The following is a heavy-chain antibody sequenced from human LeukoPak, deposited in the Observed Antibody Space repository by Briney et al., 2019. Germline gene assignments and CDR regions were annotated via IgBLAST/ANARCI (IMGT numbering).Heavy chain of an antibody. Sequence: SVKVSCKASGGTFSSYAISWVRQAPGQGREWMGGIIPIFGTANYAQKFQGRVTITTDESTSTAYMELSSLRSEDTAVYYCARDLSYYDSSENWFDPWGQGTLSPSPQ. J-gene: IGHJ5*02. D-gene: IGHD3-22*01. V-gene: IGHV1-69*05. CDR3: ARDLSYYDSSENWFDP. CDR2: IIPIFGTA. CDR1: GGTFSSYA.